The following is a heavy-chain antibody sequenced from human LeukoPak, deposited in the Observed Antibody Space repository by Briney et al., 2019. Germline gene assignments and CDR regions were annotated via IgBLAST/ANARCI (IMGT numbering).Heavy chain of an antibody. CDR3: ARGPIIDIVVIPAAADYYHMDV. D-gene: IGHD2-2*01. Sequence: ASVKVSCKASGYTFTMYGITWVRQAPGQGLEWMGWISAYNDNTNYAQNLQDRVTMTTDASTSTAYMELRSLRSDDTAVYYCARGPIIDIVVIPAAADYYHMDVWGKGTTVTVSS. CDR2: ISAYNDNT. CDR1: GYTFTMYG. V-gene: IGHV1-18*01. J-gene: IGHJ6*03.